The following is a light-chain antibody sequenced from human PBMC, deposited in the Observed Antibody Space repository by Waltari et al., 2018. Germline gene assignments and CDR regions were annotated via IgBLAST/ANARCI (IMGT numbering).Light chain of an antibody. J-gene: IGLJ3*02. CDR1: SSDVGAFNY. CDR2: EVS. Sequence: QSALTQPASVSGSPGQSITISCTGTSSDVGAFNYISCYQQHPGKAPKVIIYEVSNRPAGFSTRFSGSKSGNTAALTISGLQTEDEADYYCNSYTTTAARVFGGGTRLTVL. V-gene: IGLV2-14*01. CDR3: NSYTTTAARV.